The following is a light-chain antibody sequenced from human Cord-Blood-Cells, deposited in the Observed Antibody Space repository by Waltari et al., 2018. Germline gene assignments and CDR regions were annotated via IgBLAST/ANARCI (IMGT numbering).Light chain of an antibody. V-gene: IGLV2-8*01. CDR1: SSDVVGYNY. CDR2: EVS. CDR3: SSYAGSNNLV. J-gene: IGLJ3*02. Sequence: QSALTQPPSASGSPGQSVTISCTGTSSDVVGYNYVSWYQQHPGKAPKLMIYEVSKRPSGVPDRFSGSKSGNTASLTVSGLQAEDEADYYGSSYAGSNNLVFGGGTKLTVL.